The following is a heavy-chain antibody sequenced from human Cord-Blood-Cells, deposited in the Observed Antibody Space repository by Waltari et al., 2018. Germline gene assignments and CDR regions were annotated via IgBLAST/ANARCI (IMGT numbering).Heavy chain of an antibody. V-gene: IGHV4-61*01. CDR2: IYYSGST. CDR3: ARVRRLERRRNYYYYMDV. CDR1: GGSVSSGSYY. J-gene: IGHJ6*03. Sequence: QVQLQESGPGLVKPSETLSLTCTVSGGSVSSGSYYWSWIRQPPGKGLEWIGYIYYSGSTNYNPSLKSRVTISVDTSKNQFSLKLSSVTAADTAVYYCARVRRLERRRNYYYYMDVWGKGTTVTVSS. D-gene: IGHD1-1*01.